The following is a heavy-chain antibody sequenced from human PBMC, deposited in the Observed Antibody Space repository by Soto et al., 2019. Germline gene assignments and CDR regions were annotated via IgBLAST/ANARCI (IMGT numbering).Heavy chain of an antibody. CDR2: INAGNGDT. V-gene: IGHV1-3*01. Sequence: ASVKVSCKASGYTFTTYGIHWVRQAPGQRLEWMGWINAGNGDTRYSQKFQGRVTIARDKSASTVYMELSSLRSEDTAVYYCARDLGVVVIDYWGQGTLVTVSS. J-gene: IGHJ4*02. CDR1: GYTFTTYG. D-gene: IGHD3-22*01. CDR3: ARDLGVVVIDY.